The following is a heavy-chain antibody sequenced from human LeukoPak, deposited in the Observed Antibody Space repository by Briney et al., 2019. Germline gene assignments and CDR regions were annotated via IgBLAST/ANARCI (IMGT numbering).Heavy chain of an antibody. CDR2: IYYSGST. CDR1: CVSISSGGYY. CDR3: ARGGIQLSLYFDY. V-gene: IGHV4-31*03. D-gene: IGHD5-18*01. Sequence: SETLALTCTVSCVSISSGGYYWSWIRQHPGKGLEGVGYIYYSGSTYYNPSLKSGVTISVDTSKNQFSLKLSSVTAADTAVYYCARGGIQLSLYFDYWGQGTLVTVSS. J-gene: IGHJ4*02.